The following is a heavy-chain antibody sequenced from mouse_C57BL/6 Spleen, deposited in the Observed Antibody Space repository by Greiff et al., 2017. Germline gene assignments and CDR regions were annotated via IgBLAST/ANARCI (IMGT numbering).Heavy chain of an antibody. V-gene: IGHV1-64*01. Sequence: VQLQQPGAELVKPGASVKLSCKASGYTFTSYWMHWVKQRPGQGLEWIGMIHPNSGSTNYNEKVKSKATLTVDKSSSTAYMQLSSLTSEDSAVYYCARSGSSYGYFDVWGTGTTVTVSS. J-gene: IGHJ1*03. CDR1: GYTFTSYW. CDR2: IHPNSGST. D-gene: IGHD1-1*01. CDR3: ARSGSSYGYFDV.